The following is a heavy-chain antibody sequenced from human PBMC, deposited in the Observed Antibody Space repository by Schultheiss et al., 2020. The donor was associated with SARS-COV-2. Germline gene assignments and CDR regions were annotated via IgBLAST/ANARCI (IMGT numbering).Heavy chain of an antibody. Sequence: SETLSLTCTVSGGSISSYYWSWIRQPPGKGLEWIGEIYHSGSTNYNPSLKSRVTISVDTSKNQFSLKLSSVTAADTAVYYCARGSAVGATGYWGQGTLVTVSS. J-gene: IGHJ4*02. CDR1: GGSISSYY. CDR2: IYHSGST. CDR3: ARGSAVGATGY. D-gene: IGHD1-26*01. V-gene: IGHV4-59*08.